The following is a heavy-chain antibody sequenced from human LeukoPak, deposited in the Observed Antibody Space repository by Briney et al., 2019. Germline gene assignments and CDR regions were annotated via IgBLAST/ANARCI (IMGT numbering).Heavy chain of an antibody. J-gene: IGHJ4*02. V-gene: IGHV5-51*01. Sequence: GESLKISCKGSGYSFSTFWIGWVRQMPGKGLEWMGIIYPGDSDTRYSPSFQGQVTISADKSISTAYLQWSSLKASDTAMYYCARVMDTAMVTSFDYWGQGTLVTVSS. CDR3: ARVMDTAMVTSFDY. CDR1: GYSFSTFW. D-gene: IGHD5-18*01. CDR2: IYPGDSDT.